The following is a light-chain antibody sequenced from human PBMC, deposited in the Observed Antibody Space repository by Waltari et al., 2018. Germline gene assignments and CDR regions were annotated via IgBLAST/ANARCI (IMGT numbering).Light chain of an antibody. CDR2: AVS. V-gene: IGLV2-23*02. Sequence: QSALTQPASVSGSPGQSITISCTGTSSDVGNYKRVSWYQQHPGKAPKPMIYAVSKRPSGVSDRFSGSKSGDMASLTISGLQPEYEAEYFCSSYAGSSKGVFGGGTKVTVL. J-gene: IGLJ2*01. CDR3: SSYAGSSKGV. CDR1: SSDVGNYKR.